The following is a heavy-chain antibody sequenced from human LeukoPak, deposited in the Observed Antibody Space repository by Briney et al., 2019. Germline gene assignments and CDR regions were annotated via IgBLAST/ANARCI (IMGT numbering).Heavy chain of an antibody. J-gene: IGHJ5*02. CDR3: ARGIQLWPSYNWFDP. V-gene: IGHV4-31*03. CDR1: GGSISSGGYY. D-gene: IGHD5-18*01. CDR2: IYYSGST. Sequence: SETLSLTCTVSGGSISSGGYYWRWIRQHPGKGLEWIGYIYYSGSTYYNPSLKSRVTISVDTSKNQFSLKLSSVTAADTAVYYCARGIQLWPSYNWFDPWGQGTLVTVSS.